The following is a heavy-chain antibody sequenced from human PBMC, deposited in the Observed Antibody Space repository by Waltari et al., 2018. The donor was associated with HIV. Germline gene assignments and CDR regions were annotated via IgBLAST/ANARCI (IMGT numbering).Heavy chain of an antibody. Sequence: QVQLQQWGAGLLKPSETLSLTCAIYGGSFGDNYWTWIRQPPGKGLEWLGEINQDGSFNYNPSLKSRITISIDTAKNQFSLQLSPVTAADTAMYYCARGVLLRFWGQGTLVTVSS. CDR1: GGSFGDNY. CDR3: ARGVLLRF. D-gene: IGHD2-15*01. V-gene: IGHV4-34*01. CDR2: INQDGSF. J-gene: IGHJ4*02.